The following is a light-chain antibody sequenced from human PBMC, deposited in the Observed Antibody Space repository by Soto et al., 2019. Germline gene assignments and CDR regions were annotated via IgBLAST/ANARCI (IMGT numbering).Light chain of an antibody. Sequence: QSVLTQPASVSGSPGQSITISCTGTSSDVGSYNLVSWYQQYAGKAPKLVIYAGSNRPSGVSDRFSASKSGNTASLTISGRQAEDDADYYCCSYAGSHGTNYIFGTGTKLTVL. J-gene: IGLJ1*01. CDR3: CSYAGSHGTNYI. CDR2: AGS. V-gene: IGLV2-23*01. CDR1: SSDVGSYNL.